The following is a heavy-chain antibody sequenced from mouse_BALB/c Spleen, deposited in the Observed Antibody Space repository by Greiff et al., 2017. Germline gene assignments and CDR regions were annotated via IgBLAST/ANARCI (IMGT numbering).Heavy chain of an antibody. V-gene: IGHV1-7*01. CDR1: GYTFTSYW. CDR2: INPSTGYT. D-gene: IGHD2-1*01. J-gene: IGHJ2*01. CDR3: ASNYDY. Sequence: QVQLQQSGAELAKPGASVKMSCKASGYTFTSYWMHWVKQRPGQGLEWIGYINPSTGYTEYNQKFKDKATLTADKSSSTAYLQLSSLTSEDTAVYYCASNYDYWGQGTTLTVSS.